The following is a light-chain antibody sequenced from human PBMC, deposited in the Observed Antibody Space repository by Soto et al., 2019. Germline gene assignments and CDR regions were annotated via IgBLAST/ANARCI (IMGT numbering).Light chain of an antibody. J-gene: IGKJ1*01. CDR1: QSVSSSY. V-gene: IGKV3-20*01. Sequence: EIVLTQSPGTLSLSPGERATLSCRASQSVSSSYLAWYQQKPGQAPRLLIYGASRRATGIPDRFTGSGFGTDFTLTISRLAPEDLAVYYCQQYGGSPRTFGQGTKVDIK. CDR3: QQYGGSPRT. CDR2: GAS.